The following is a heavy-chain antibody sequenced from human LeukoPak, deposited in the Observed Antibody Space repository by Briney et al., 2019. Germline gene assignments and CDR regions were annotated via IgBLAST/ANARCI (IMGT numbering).Heavy chain of an antibody. D-gene: IGHD3-9*01. CDR1: GGSISSSSYY. CDR3: ARHGALRYFDWFGLDY. V-gene: IGHV4-39*01. CDR2: IYYSGST. J-gene: IGHJ4*02. Sequence: PSETLSLTCTVSGGSISSSSYYWGWIRQPPGKGLEWIGSIYYSGSTYYNPSLKSRVTISVDTSKNQFSLKLSSVTAADTAVYYCARHGALRYFDWFGLDYWGQGTLVTVSS.